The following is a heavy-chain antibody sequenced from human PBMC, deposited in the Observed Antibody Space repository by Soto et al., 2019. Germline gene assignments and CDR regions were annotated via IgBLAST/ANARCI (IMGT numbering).Heavy chain of an antibody. CDR2: IYDGGST. D-gene: IGHD4-17*01. J-gene: IGHJ5*02. V-gene: IGHV3-66*01. CDR3: ARGDGDYGRRLDP. CDR1: GFPVSTNY. Sequence: EVQLVESGGGLVQPGGSLRLSCAASGFPVSTNYVSWVRQAPGKGLEWVSIIYDGGSTYYADSVKGRFNITRDNFNNMLYLQMTSLRAEDPAVYYCARGDGDYGRRLDPWGQGTQVTFSS.